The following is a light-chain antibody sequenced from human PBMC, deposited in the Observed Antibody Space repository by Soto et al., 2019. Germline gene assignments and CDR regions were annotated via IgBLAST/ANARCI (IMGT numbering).Light chain of an antibody. CDR2: DVS. Sequence: QSALTQPASVSGSPGQSIAVSCSGTSSDIGAYIHVSWYQQHPGKAPKLMIYDVSNRPSGVSDRFSGSKSGNTASLTISGLQAEDEADYYCTSYTTSGTYVFGAGTKLTVL. J-gene: IGLJ1*01. V-gene: IGLV2-14*03. CDR3: TSYTTSGTYV. CDR1: SSDIGAYIH.